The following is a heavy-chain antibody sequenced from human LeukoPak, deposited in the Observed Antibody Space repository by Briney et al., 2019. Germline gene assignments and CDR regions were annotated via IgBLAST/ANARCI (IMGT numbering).Heavy chain of an antibody. CDR3: AKGPVLLWFGRNDAFDI. Sequence: GGSLRLSCAASGFTFSSYAMSWVRQAPGKGLEWVSAISGSGGSTYYADSVKGRFTISRDNSKNTLYLQMNSLRAEDTAVYYCAKGPVLLWFGRNDAFDIWGQGTMVTVSS. D-gene: IGHD3-10*01. J-gene: IGHJ3*02. CDR1: GFTFSSYA. CDR2: ISGSGGST. V-gene: IGHV3-23*01.